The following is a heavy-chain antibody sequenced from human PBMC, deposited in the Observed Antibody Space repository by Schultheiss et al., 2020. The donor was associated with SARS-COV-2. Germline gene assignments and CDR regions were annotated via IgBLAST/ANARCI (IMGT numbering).Heavy chain of an antibody. V-gene: IGHV1-2*06. Sequence: ASVKVSCKASGYTFTGYYLHWVRQAPGQGLEWMGRIHPNSGGTNYAQKFQGRVTMTRDTSLSTAYMELSSLRSEDTAVYYCARTFRGDGYNFHSDYWGQGTLVTVSS. J-gene: IGHJ4*02. CDR2: IHPNSGGT. D-gene: IGHD5-24*01. CDR3: ARTFRGDGYNFHSDY. CDR1: GYTFTGYY.